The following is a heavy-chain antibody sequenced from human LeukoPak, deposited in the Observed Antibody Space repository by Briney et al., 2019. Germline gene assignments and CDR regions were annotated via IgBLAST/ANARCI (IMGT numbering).Heavy chain of an antibody. D-gene: IGHD5-24*01. CDR3: ARHSLSGRGWLPFRYYFDY. Sequence: QPGRSLRLSCEASGFIFSTYGMHWVRQAPGKGLEWVALIWFDGSNKHYADSVKGRFTISRDNSKNTMYLQMDSLKASDTAMYYCARHSLSGRGWLPFRYYFDYWGQGTLVTVSS. J-gene: IGHJ4*02. CDR2: IWFDGSNK. V-gene: IGHV3-33*01. CDR1: GFIFSTYG.